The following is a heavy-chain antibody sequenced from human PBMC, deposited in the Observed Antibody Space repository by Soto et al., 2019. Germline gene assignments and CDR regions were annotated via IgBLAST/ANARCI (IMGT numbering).Heavy chain of an antibody. V-gene: IGHV4-34*01. CDR3: ARGGLYSSGYPFDY. J-gene: IGHJ4*02. CDR2: MKHIGTP. CDR1: GGSFSGYY. D-gene: IGHD5-18*01. Sequence: QVRVQQWGAGLLKPSETLSLTCGLNGGSFSGYYWSWIRQPPGKGLEWLGEMKHIGTPNYKPSLRSRVTISVDTSKNQFSLTLKYVTSADTGIYYCARGGLYSSGYPFDYWGQGHLVIVSS.